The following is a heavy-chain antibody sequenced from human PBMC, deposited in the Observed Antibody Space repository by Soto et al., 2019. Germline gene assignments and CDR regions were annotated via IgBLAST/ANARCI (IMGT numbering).Heavy chain of an antibody. Sequence: GASVKVSCKASGYTFTGYYMHWVRQAPGQGLEWMGIINPSGGSTSYAQKFQGRVTMTRDTSTSTVYMELSSLRSEDTAVYYCASTDDRNGLFDYWGQGTLVTVSS. V-gene: IGHV1-46*03. D-gene: IGHD2-8*01. J-gene: IGHJ4*02. CDR3: ASTDDRNGLFDY. CDR2: INPSGGST. CDR1: GYTFTGYY.